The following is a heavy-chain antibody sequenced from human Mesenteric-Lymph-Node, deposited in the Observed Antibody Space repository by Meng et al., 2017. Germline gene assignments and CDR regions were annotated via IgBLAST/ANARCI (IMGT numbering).Heavy chain of an antibody. Sequence: GSLRLSCAVYGGSFSGYYWSWIRQPPGKGLEWIGEINHSGSTNYNPSLKSRVTISVDTSKNQFSLKLSSVTAADTAVYYCARGRFDYYDSSGSLYYGMDVWGQGNTVNGAS. J-gene: IGHJ6*02. CDR2: INHSGST. D-gene: IGHD3-22*01. CDR3: ARGRFDYYDSSGSLYYGMDV. CDR1: GGSFSGYY. V-gene: IGHV4-34*01.